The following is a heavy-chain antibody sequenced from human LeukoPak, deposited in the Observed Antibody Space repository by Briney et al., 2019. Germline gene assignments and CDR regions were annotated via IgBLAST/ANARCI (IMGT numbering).Heavy chain of an antibody. V-gene: IGHV3-21*01. Sequence: SGGSLRLSCAASGFTFSSYSMNWVRQAPGKGLEWVSSISSSSSYIYYADSVKGRFTISRDNAKNSLYLQMNSLRAEDTAVYYCAREGLRYCSGGSCYDRPYYYYSMDVWGQGTTVTVSS. CDR2: ISSSSSYI. D-gene: IGHD2-15*01. J-gene: IGHJ6*02. CDR1: GFTFSSYS. CDR3: AREGLRYCSGGSCYDRPYYYYSMDV.